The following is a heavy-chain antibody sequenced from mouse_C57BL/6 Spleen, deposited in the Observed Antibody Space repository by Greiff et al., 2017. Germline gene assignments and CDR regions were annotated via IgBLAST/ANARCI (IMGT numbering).Heavy chain of an antibody. CDR3: ARPDYYGSRYWYFDV. Sequence: DVKLVESGGGLVQPGGSLSLSCAASGFTFTDYYMSWVRQPPGKALEWLGFIRNKANGYTTEYSASVKGRFTISRDNSQSILYLQMNALRAEDSATYYCARPDYYGSRYWYFDVWGTGTTVTVSS. V-gene: IGHV7-3*01. J-gene: IGHJ1*03. CDR2: IRNKANGYTT. D-gene: IGHD1-1*01. CDR1: GFTFTDYY.